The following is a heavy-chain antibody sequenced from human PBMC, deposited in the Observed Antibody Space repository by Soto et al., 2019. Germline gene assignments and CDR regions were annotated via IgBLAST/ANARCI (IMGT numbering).Heavy chain of an antibody. D-gene: IGHD2-2*01. CDR3: ARVSGDCSSTSCAPDYYYYYMDV. CDR2: MNPNSGNT. CDR1: GYTFTSYD. Sequence: GASVKVSCKASGYTFTSYDINWVRQATGRGLEWMGWMNPNSGNTGYAQKFQGRVTMTRNTSISTAYMELSSLRSEDTAVYYCARVSGDCSSTSCAPDYYYYYMDVWGKGTTVTVSS. V-gene: IGHV1-8*01. J-gene: IGHJ6*03.